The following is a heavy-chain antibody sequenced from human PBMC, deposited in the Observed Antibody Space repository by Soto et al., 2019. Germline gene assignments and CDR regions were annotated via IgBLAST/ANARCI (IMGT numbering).Heavy chain of an antibody. V-gene: IGHV1-8*01. CDR3: ARIWSRGAFDI. D-gene: IGHD1-1*01. CDR2: MNPNSGNT. CDR1: GYTFTSYD. Sequence: ASVKVSCKASGYTFTSYDINWVRQATRQGLEWMGWMNPNSGNTGYAQKFQGRVTMTTNTSTSTAYMELRSLRSDDTAVYYCARIWSRGAFDIWGQGTMVTVSS. J-gene: IGHJ3*02.